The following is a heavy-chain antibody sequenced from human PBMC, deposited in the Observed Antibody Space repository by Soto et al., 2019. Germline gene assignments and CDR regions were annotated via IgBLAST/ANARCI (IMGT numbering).Heavy chain of an antibody. V-gene: IGHV4-30-4*01. D-gene: IGHD4-17*01. Sequence: SETLSLTCTVSGGSISSGDYYWSWIRQPPGKGLEWIGYIYYSGSTYYNPSLKSRVTITVDTSKNQFSLKLSSVTAADTAVYYCARGCKATVTAFDYWGEGDLVTVSS. CDR2: IYYSGST. J-gene: IGHJ4*02. CDR1: GGSISSGDYY. CDR3: ARGCKATVTAFDY.